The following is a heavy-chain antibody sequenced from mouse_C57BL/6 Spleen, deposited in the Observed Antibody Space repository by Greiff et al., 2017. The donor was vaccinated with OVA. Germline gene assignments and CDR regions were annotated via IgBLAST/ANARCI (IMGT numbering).Heavy chain of an antibody. CDR2: IDPSDSYT. J-gene: IGHJ3*01. V-gene: IGHV1-50*01. CDR1: GYTFTSYW. CDR3: ARWGGWFAY. Sequence: QVQLQQSGAELVKPGASVKLSCKASGYTFTSYWMQWVKQRPGQGLEWIGEIDPSDSYTNYNQKFKGKATLTVDTSSSTAYMQLSSLTSEDSAVYYCARWGGWFAYWGQGTLVTVSA.